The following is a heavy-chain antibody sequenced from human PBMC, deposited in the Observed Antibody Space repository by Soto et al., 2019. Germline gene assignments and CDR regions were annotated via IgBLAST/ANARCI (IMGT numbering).Heavy chain of an antibody. V-gene: IGHV4-34*01. D-gene: IGHD3-22*01. CDR2: IDHRGNT. J-gene: IGHJ4*02. CDR1: GGSFSGYY. CDR3: VCDSSGYYPNY. Sequence: SETLYLTCAVYGGSFSGYYWSWIRQPPGKGLEKIGEIDHRGNTNYNPYNKSQDTKKVDTYKNQYSLKLNHMTAADTAVYYCVCDSSGYYPNYWGQGTLVTVS.